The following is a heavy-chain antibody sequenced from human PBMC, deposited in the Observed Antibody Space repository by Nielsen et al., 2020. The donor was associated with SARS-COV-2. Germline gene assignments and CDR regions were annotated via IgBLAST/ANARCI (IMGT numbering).Heavy chain of an antibody. Sequence: GGSLRLSCAASGFTFSSYAMSWVRQAPGKELEWVSAISGSGGSTYYADSVKGRFTISRDNSKNTLYLQMNSLRAEDTAVYYCAKRSGYGSGSILYWGQGTLVTVSS. J-gene: IGHJ4*02. CDR2: ISGSGGST. CDR1: GFTFSSYA. V-gene: IGHV3-23*01. D-gene: IGHD3-10*01. CDR3: AKRSGYGSGSILY.